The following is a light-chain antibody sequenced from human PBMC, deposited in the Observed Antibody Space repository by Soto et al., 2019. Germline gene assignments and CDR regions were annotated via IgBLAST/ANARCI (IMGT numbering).Light chain of an antibody. J-gene: IGLJ1*01. V-gene: IGLV3-21*02. Sequence: SYELAQPPSVSVAPGQTARITCGGNNIGSKSVHWYQQKPGQAPVLVVYDDRDRPSGIPERFSGSNSGNSATLTISRVEAGDEADYYCQVWDSSSDHYVFGTGTKVTVL. CDR3: QVWDSSSDHYV. CDR1: NIGSKS. CDR2: DDR.